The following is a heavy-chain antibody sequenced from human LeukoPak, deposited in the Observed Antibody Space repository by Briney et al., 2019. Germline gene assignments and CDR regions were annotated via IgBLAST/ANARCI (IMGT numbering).Heavy chain of an antibody. CDR2: IYSGGST. CDR1: GLTVSSNC. J-gene: IGHJ4*02. CDR3: AKPHFDD. Sequence: GGSLRLSCAASGLTVSSNCMSWVRQAPGKGLEWVSFIYSGGSTYYTDSVKGRFTISRDNSKNTLYLQMNSLRAGDTAVYYCAKPHFDDWGQGTLVTVSS. V-gene: IGHV3-53*05.